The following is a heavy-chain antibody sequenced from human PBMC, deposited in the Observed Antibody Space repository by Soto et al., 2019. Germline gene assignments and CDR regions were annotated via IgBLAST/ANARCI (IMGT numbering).Heavy chain of an antibody. CDR3: ARDVVATIYYYYGMDV. D-gene: IGHD5-12*01. CDR2: IWYDGSNK. Sequence: GGSLRLSCAAPGFTFSSYVMHWVRQAPGKGLEWVAVIWYDGSNKYYADSVKGRFTISRDNSKNTLYLQMNSLRAEDTAVYYCARDVVATIYYYYGMDVWGKGTTVTVSS. J-gene: IGHJ6*04. V-gene: IGHV3-33*01. CDR1: GFTFSSYV.